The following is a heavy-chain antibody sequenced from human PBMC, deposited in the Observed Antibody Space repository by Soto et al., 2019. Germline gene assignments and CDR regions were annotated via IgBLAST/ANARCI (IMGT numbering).Heavy chain of an antibody. D-gene: IGHD5-12*01. CDR1: GFIFSNYG. CDR2: ISYDGSRK. J-gene: IGHJ4*02. CDR3: AKDIHPGRDTYHYGADY. V-gene: IGHV3-30*18. Sequence: QVQLVESGGGVVQPGTSLTLSCSASGFIFSNYGMHWVRQAPGKGLEWVSIISYDGSRKHYIDSVKGRFTISRDNSKNTLDLPMNSLRAEDTAVYYCAKDIHPGRDTYHYGADYWGQGTLVAVSS.